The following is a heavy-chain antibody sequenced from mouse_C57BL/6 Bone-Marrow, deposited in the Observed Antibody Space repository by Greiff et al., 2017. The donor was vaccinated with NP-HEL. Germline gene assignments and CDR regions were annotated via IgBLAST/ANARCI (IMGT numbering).Heavy chain of an antibody. J-gene: IGHJ2*01. CDR2: IDPEDGET. Sequence: VQLQQSGAELVKPGASVKLSCTASGFNIKDYYMHWVKQRTEQGLEWIGRIDPEDGETKYATKFQGKATITADTSSNTAYLQLSSMTSEDTAVYYCANCLDYWGQGTTLTVSS. CDR1: GFNIKDYY. V-gene: IGHV14-2*01. CDR3: ANCLDY.